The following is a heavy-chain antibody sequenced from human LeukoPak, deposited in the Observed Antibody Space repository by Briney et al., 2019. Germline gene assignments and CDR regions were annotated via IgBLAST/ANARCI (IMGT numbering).Heavy chain of an antibody. CDR2: ISAYNGNT. J-gene: IGHJ6*03. V-gene: IGHV1-18*01. CDR3: ARVIAARLGGYYYMDV. D-gene: IGHD6-6*01. CDR1: GYTFTSYG. Sequence: ASVKVSCKASGYTFTSYGISWVRQAPGQGLEWMGWISAYNGNTNYAQKLQGRVTMTTDTSTSTAYMELRSLRSDDTAVYYCARVIAARLGGYYYMDVWGKGTTVTVSS.